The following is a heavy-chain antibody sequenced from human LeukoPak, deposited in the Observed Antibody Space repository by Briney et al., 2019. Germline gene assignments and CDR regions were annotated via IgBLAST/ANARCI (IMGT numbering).Heavy chain of an antibody. D-gene: IGHD3-3*01. CDR3: ARGSARDDFWSGSLPDYSDY. Sequence: SQTLSLTCTVSGGSISSGGHYWSWIRQHPGKGLEWIGYIYDSGSTYYDPSLKSRVTISVDTAKNQFSLTLSSVTAADTAVYYCARGSARDDFWSGSLPDYSDYWGQGTLVTVSS. V-gene: IGHV4-31*03. CDR2: IYDSGST. J-gene: IGHJ4*02. CDR1: GGSISSGGHY.